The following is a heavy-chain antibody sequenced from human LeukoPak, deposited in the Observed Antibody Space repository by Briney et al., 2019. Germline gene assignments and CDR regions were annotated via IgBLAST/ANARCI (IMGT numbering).Heavy chain of an antibody. Sequence: ASVKVSCKASGYTFTSYYMHWVRQAPGQGLEWMGIINPSGGSTSYAQKFQGRVTMTRDTSTSTVYMELSSLRFEDTAVYYCARVGAYDSSGSKYYFDYWGQGTLVTVSS. CDR2: INPSGGST. D-gene: IGHD3-22*01. J-gene: IGHJ4*02. CDR3: ARVGAYDSSGSKYYFDY. V-gene: IGHV1-46*01. CDR1: GYTFTSYY.